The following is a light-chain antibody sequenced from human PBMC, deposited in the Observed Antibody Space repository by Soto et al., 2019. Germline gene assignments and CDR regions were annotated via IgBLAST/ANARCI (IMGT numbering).Light chain of an antibody. CDR2: AAS. CDR3: LQDYYYPYT. Sequence: AIQMTQSPSSLSASVGDRVTITCRASQGIGNDLAWYQQKPRKAPKLLIYAASSLQSGVSSRFSGSGSGTDFTPTISSLQPEDFATYYCLQDYYYPYTFGQGTKLEIK. CDR1: QGIGND. J-gene: IGKJ2*01. V-gene: IGKV1-6*01.